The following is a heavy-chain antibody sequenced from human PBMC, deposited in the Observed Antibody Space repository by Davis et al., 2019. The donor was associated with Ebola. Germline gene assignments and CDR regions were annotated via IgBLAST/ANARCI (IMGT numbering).Heavy chain of an antibody. V-gene: IGHV3-7*01. CDR2: IDQDGSDK. J-gene: IGHJ4*02. CDR3: ARANWGSADY. CDR1: GFTFSHYW. Sequence: PSETLSLTCAVSGFTFSHYWMSWVRQAPGKGLEWVANIDQDGSDKYYVDSVKGRFTISRDNTKNSLYLQMNSLRVEDTAVYYCARANWGSADYWGQGTQVTVSS. D-gene: IGHD7-27*01.